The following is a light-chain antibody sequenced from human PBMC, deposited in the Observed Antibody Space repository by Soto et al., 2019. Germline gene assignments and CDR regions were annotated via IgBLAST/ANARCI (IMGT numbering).Light chain of an antibody. V-gene: IGKV3-15*01. Sequence: EIVMTQSPVTLPVSPGERATLTCRASQNIFTNLAWYQQKPGQAPGLLIFDASTRATGVPARFSGSGSGTEFTLTISSLQSEDFAVYYCQQYGSSPLTFGGGTKVEIK. CDR3: QQYGSSPLT. CDR2: DAS. CDR1: QNIFTN. J-gene: IGKJ4*01.